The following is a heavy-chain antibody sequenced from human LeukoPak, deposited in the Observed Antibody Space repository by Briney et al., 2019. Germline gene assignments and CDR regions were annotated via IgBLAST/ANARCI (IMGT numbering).Heavy chain of an antibody. V-gene: IGHV3-23*01. Sequence: HPGGSLRLSCAASGFTFSSYGMHWVRQAPGKGLEWVSAISGSGGSTYYADSVKGRFTISRDNSKNTLYLQMNSLRAEDTAVYYCAKDVGVAAAGTGKYWGQGTLVTVSS. J-gene: IGHJ4*02. CDR3: AKDVGVAAAGTGKY. CDR1: GFTFSSYG. CDR2: ISGSGGST. D-gene: IGHD6-13*01.